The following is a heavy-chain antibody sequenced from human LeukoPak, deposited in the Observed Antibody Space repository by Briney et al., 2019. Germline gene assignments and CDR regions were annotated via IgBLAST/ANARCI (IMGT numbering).Heavy chain of an antibody. V-gene: IGHV3-48*04. D-gene: IGHD2-15*01. CDR1: GFTFSSYG. J-gene: IGHJ6*03. Sequence: GGSLRLSCAASGFTFSSYGMHWVRQAPGKGLEWVSYISSSGSTIYYADSVKGRFTISRDNAKNSLYLQMNSLRAEDTVVYYCARIGGYCSGGSCYGRYYYYYMDVWGKGTTVTISS. CDR3: ARIGGYCSGGSCYGRYYYYYMDV. CDR2: ISSSGSTI.